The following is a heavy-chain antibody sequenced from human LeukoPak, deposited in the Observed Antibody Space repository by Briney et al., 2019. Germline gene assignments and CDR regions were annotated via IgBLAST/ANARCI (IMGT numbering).Heavy chain of an antibody. J-gene: IGHJ4*02. Sequence: GGSLRLSRAASRFSFSNYWMHWVRQAPWKGLVWVSRVKSDGSNPSYADSVKGRFTISRDNAENMLYLQMNTLGAEDTAVYYCARDIVSGSGSLDYWGQGTLVTVSS. D-gene: IGHD3-10*01. CDR3: ARDIVSGSGSLDY. V-gene: IGHV3-74*01. CDR1: RFSFSNYW. CDR2: VKSDGSNP.